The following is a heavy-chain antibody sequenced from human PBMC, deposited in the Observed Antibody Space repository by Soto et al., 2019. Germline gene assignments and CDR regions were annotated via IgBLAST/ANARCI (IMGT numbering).Heavy chain of an antibody. CDR2: IYYTGIT. CDR3: ARALDYDFWGGRNWCDP. J-gene: IGHJ5*02. V-gene: IGHV4-59*01. D-gene: IGHD3-3*01. Sequence: SETLSLTCSVSGGSITDSYWTWIRQSPGKGLEWVGYIYYTGITNYNPSLKRRVTISLDRSKNQFSLKLDSVTAADTAVYYCARALDYDFWGGRNWCDPWGQGTLVTVSS. CDR1: GGSITDSY.